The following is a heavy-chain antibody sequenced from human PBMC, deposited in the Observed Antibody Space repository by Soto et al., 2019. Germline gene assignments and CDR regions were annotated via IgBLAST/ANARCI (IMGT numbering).Heavy chain of an antibody. D-gene: IGHD6-6*01. CDR1: GGSISSGDYS. V-gene: IGHV4-30-4*01. Sequence: PSETLSLTCTVSGGSISSGDYSWIFVRQSPGKGLEWIGHIYHSGSTYYNPSLKSRVIISVDTSKNQFSLKLSSLTAADTAVYFCARGLSIAARRSSINWFDPWGQGTLVTVSS. CDR3: ARGLSIAARRSSINWFDP. J-gene: IGHJ5*02. CDR2: IYHSGST.